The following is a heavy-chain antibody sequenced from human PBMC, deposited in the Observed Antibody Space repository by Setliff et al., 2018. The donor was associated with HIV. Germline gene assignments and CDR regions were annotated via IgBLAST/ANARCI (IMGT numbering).Heavy chain of an antibody. V-gene: IGHV1-69*13. Sequence: SVKVSCKTSRGTFSSFALSWVRQAPGQGLEWMGGIIPTFGTSNYAQKFQGRVTITADESMTTAYMELSGLKYEDTAVYYCATARRDYYDRGRRSHYYIDVWGKGTTVTVSS. D-gene: IGHD3-22*01. CDR1: RGTFSSFA. CDR3: ATARRDYYDRGRRSHYYIDV. CDR2: IIPTFGTS. J-gene: IGHJ6*03.